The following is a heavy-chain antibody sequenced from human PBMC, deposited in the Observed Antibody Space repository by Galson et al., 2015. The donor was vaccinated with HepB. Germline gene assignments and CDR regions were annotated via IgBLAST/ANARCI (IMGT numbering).Heavy chain of an antibody. D-gene: IGHD3-9*01. CDR3: ATTSGPRDYDILTGYPQFDP. J-gene: IGHJ5*02. CDR2: FDPEDGET. V-gene: IGHV1-24*01. Sequence: SVKVSCKVSGYTLTELSMHWVRQAPGKGLEWMGGFDPEDGETIYAQKFQGRVTMTEDTSTDTAYMELSSLRSEDTAVYYCATTSGPRDYDILTGYPQFDPWGQGTLVTVSS. CDR1: GYTLTELS.